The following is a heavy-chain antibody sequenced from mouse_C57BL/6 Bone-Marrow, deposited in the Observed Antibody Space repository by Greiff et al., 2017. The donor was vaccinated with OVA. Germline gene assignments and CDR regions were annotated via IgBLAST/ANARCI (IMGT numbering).Heavy chain of an antibody. V-gene: IGHV5-12*01. CDR1: GFTFSDYY. Sequence: VQLKESGGGLVQPGGSLKLSCAASGFTFSDYYMYWVRQTPEKRLEWVAYISNGGGSTYYPDTVKGRFTISRDNAKNTLYLQMSRLKSEDTAMYYCARRTTVVANWYFDVWGTGTTVTVSS. J-gene: IGHJ1*03. D-gene: IGHD1-1*01. CDR3: ARRTTVVANWYFDV. CDR2: ISNGGGST.